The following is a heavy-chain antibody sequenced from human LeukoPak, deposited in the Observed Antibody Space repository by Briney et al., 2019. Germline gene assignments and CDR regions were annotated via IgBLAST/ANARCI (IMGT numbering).Heavy chain of an antibody. CDR2: IYYSGIT. CDR3: ARDRSTVDYYGLDV. J-gene: IGHJ6*02. V-gene: IGHV4-30-4*01. D-gene: IGHD4-23*01. CDR1: GGSISSGDFY. Sequence: PSETLSLTCTVSGGSISSGDFYWSWIRQPPEKGLEYIGYIYYSGITFYNPSLRRRITISIDTSKNQFSLKLSSMTAADTAVYYCARDRSTVDYYGLDVWGQGTTVIVSS.